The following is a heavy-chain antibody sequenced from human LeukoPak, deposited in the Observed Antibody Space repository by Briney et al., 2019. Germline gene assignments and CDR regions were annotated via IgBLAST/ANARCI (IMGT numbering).Heavy chain of an antibody. CDR3: AREQWLVRGAFDI. CDR1: GGTFSSYA. CDR2: IIPIFGTA. D-gene: IGHD6-19*01. V-gene: IGHV1-69*06. Sequence: SVKVSCKASGGTFSSYAISWVRQAPGQGLEWMGGIIPIFGTANYAQKFQGRVTLTADKSTSTAYMELSSLRSEDTAVYYCAREQWLVRGAFDIWGQGTMVTVSS. J-gene: IGHJ3*02.